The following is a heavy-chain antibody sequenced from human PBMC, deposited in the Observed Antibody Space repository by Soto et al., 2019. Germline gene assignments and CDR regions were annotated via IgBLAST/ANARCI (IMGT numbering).Heavy chain of an antibody. CDR3: ARGPPSVVVTAIPRLNWFDP. CDR1: GGSLSGYY. V-gene: IGHV4-34*01. Sequence: SETLSLTCAVYGGSLSGYYWSWIRQPPGKGLEWIGEINHSGSTSYNPSLKSRVTISVDTSKNQFSLKLSSVTAADTAVYYCARGPPSVVVTAIPRLNWFDPWGQGTLVTVSS. D-gene: IGHD2-21*02. J-gene: IGHJ5*02. CDR2: INHSGST.